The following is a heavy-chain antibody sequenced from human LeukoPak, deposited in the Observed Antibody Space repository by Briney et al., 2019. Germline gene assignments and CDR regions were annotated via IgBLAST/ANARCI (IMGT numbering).Heavy chain of an antibody. D-gene: IGHD3-9*01. CDR2: IIPIFGTA. Sequence: ASVKVSCKASGGTFSSYAISWVRQAPGQGLEWMGGIIPIFGTANYAQKFQGRVTITADESTSTAYMELSSLRSEDTAVYYCARGYSPSVLRYFDWLIGYWGQGTLVTVSS. CDR1: GGTFSSYA. V-gene: IGHV1-69*13. J-gene: IGHJ4*02. CDR3: ARGYSPSVLRYFDWLIGY.